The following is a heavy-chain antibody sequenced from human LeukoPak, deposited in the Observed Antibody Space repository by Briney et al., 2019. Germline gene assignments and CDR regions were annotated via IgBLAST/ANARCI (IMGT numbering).Heavy chain of an antibody. CDR3: ARDKSHGGMDV. Sequence: SGGSLRLSCTASGFTLGDYYMNWIRQAPGNGPEWVSYISNSGRTIYYADYVKGRFTVSRDNTKNSLYLQMNSLRAEDTAVYYCARDKSHGGMDVWGRGTTVTVSS. V-gene: IGHV3-11*01. J-gene: IGHJ6*02. CDR2: ISNSGRTI. CDR1: GFTLGDYY.